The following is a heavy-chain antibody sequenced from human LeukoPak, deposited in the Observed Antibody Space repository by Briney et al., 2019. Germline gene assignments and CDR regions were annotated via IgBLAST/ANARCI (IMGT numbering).Heavy chain of an antibody. CDR3: EDFLNHFCDCSGFFDY. Sequence: PGGALRLSYSATGFTFTIYAMNSARQAPGKGLEWVSAISGNGDSTYYADSVKGRFTISRVNSNNMLYLQMNSLRAQHTAVYYCEDFLNHFCDCSGFFDYWGQGTLVTVSS. D-gene: IGHD3-22*01. V-gene: IGHV3-23*01. J-gene: IGHJ4*02. CDR2: ISGNGDST. CDR1: GFTFTIYA.